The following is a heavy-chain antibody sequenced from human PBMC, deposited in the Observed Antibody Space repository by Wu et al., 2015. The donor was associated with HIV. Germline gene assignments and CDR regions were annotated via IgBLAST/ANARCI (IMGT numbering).Heavy chain of an antibody. V-gene: IGHV1-18*01. CDR1: GYNFRNYG. J-gene: IGHJ4*03. Sequence: QVQLVQSGAEVKKPGASVKVSCKASGYNFRNYGVSWVRQAPGQGLEWMGWISPYNGDTNYAQKFQGRVTMTTDTSTSTGYMELRRLTSDDTAVYYCARDWAGKLLVGSGSWERLNVAPTPWGRGALVRRLL. CDR2: ISPYNGDT. CDR3: ARDWAGKLLVGSGSWERLNVAPTP. D-gene: IGHD3-10*01.